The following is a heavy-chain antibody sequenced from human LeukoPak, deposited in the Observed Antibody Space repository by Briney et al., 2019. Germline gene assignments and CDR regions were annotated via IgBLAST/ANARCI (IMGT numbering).Heavy chain of an antibody. Sequence: ASVKVSCKASGYTFTSYDINWVRQAPGQGLEWMGWMNPNSGNTGYAQKFQGRVTMTRNTSISTAYMELSSLRSEDTAVYYCARPGDMIAAAVSNWFDPWGQGTLVTVSS. CDR2: MNPNSGNT. CDR1: GYTFTSYD. V-gene: IGHV1-8*01. CDR3: ARPGDMIAAAVSNWFDP. J-gene: IGHJ5*02. D-gene: IGHD6-13*01.